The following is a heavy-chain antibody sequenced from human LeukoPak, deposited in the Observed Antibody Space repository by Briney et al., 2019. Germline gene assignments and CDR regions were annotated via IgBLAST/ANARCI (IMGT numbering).Heavy chain of an antibody. V-gene: IGHV3-23*01. CDR3: AKDIEVAITGHYFDL. Sequence: GGSLRLSCAASGFTFSSYAMSWVRQAPGQGLEWLSAISGSGFSTHYADSVKGRFTISRDNSKTTLFLQMNSLRAEDAALYYCAKDIEVAITGHYFDLWGRGTLVAVSS. CDR2: ISGSGFST. CDR1: GFTFSSYA. J-gene: IGHJ2*01. D-gene: IGHD3-22*01.